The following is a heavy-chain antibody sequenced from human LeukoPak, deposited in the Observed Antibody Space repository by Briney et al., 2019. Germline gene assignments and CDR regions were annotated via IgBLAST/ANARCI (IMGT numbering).Heavy chain of an antibody. CDR3: ARGGISWYGFDY. V-gene: IGHV3-23*01. CDR1: GFTFTNYA. CDR2: IDSSGRIT. D-gene: IGHD6-13*01. J-gene: IGHJ4*02. Sequence: GGSLRLSCAASGFTFTNYAMSWVRQAPGKGLDWVSAIDSSGRITYYADSVKGRFAISRDISKNTLFLQLNSLRAEDTAVYYCARGGISWYGFDYWGQGTLVTVSS.